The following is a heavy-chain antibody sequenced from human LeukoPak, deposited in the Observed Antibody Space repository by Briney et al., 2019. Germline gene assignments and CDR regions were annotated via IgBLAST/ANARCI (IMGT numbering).Heavy chain of an antibody. CDR2: IYTSGST. CDR3: ARGPLLDNPSYYYYGMDV. Sequence: SETLSLTCTVSGGSISSYYWSWIRQPAGKGLEWIGRIYTSGSTNYNPSLKSRVTMSVDTSKNQFSLKLSSVTAADTAVYYCARGPLLDNPSYYYYGMDVWGQGTTVTVSS. J-gene: IGHJ6*02. V-gene: IGHV4-4*07. D-gene: IGHD1-1*01. CDR1: GGSISSYY.